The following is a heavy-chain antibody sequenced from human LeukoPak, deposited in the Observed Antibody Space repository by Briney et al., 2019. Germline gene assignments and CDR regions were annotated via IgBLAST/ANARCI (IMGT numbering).Heavy chain of an antibody. CDR1: GYTFTSYY. Sequence: ASVKVSCKASGYTFTSYYMHWARQAPGQGLEWMGIINPSGGSTSYAQKFQGRVTMTRDTSTSTVYMELSSLRSEDTAVYYCARDLYVQWLVPSVPNYWGQGTLVTVSS. CDR2: INPSGGST. J-gene: IGHJ4*02. D-gene: IGHD6-19*01. V-gene: IGHV1-46*01. CDR3: ARDLYVQWLVPSVPNY.